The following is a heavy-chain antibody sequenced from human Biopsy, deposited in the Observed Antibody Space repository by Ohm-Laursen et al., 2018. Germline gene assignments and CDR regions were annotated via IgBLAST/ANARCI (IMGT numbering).Heavy chain of an antibody. V-gene: IGHV4-59*01. D-gene: IGHD3-22*01. CDR2: VYYTGST. Sequence: SETLSLTCAVSGDSISSYYWSWIRQSPGKGLEWIGYVYYTGSTGYNPSLQSRVTISVDTSKNHFSLRLRSVTPADTAIYYCARGRGYYSDRTVPGYFDLWGRGTLVTVSS. J-gene: IGHJ2*01. CDR3: ARGRGYYSDRTVPGYFDL. CDR1: GDSISSYY.